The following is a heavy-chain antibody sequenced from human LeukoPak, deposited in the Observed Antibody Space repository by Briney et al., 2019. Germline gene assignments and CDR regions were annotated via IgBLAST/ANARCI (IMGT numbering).Heavy chain of an antibody. Sequence: ASVKVSCKASGYTFTTYYMHWVRQAPGQGLEWMGIINPSGGSTSYAQKFQGRVTMTRDTSTSTVYMELSGLRSEDTAVYYCAREMATTLLDYWGQGTLVTVSS. V-gene: IGHV1-46*01. CDR1: GYTFTTYY. D-gene: IGHD5-24*01. CDR2: INPSGGST. J-gene: IGHJ4*02. CDR3: AREMATTLLDY.